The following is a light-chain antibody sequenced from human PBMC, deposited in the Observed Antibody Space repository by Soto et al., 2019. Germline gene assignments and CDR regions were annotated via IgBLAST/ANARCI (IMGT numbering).Light chain of an antibody. CDR3: QKYGSSQIT. CDR1: QSVSSSY. J-gene: IGKJ5*01. CDR2: GAS. Sequence: EILFTQSPGSLSFSPGYRATLSCSASQSVSSSYLAWYQQKPGQAPRLIIYGASTRATGIPDRFSGDGSVTHFTLTIRRLEAEDFVTYYCQKYGSSQITCGNGTRLEIK. V-gene: IGKV3-20*01.